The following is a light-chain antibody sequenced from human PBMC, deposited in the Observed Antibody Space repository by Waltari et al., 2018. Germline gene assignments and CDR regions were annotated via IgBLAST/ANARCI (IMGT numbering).Light chain of an antibody. CDR3: CSYAGSYTFV. CDR2: DIS. CDR1: SSDVGGYNY. J-gene: IGLJ2*01. Sequence: QSALTQPRPVSGSPGQSVTLSCTGTSSDVGGYNYVSWYQQHPGKAPKLIIYDISKRPSGGPARFSGSKSGNTASLTISGRQAEDEADYYCCSYAGSYTFVFGGGTKLTVL. V-gene: IGLV2-11*01.